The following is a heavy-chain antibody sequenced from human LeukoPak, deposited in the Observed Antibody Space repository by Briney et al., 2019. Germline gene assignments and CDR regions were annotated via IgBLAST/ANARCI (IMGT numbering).Heavy chain of an antibody. CDR3: ARGSPIWSGLSGAFDI. CDR1: GGSISSGDYY. V-gene: IGHV4-30-4*08. CDR2: IYYSGST. D-gene: IGHD3-3*01. Sequence: SETLSLTCTVSGGSISSGDYYWSWIRQPPGKGLEWIGYIYYSGSTYYNPSLKSRVTISVDTSKNQFSLKLSSVTAADTAVYYCARGSPIWSGLSGAFDIWGQGTMVTVSS. J-gene: IGHJ3*02.